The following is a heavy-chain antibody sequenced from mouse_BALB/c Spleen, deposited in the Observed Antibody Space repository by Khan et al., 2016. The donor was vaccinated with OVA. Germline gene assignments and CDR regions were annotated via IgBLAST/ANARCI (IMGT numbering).Heavy chain of an antibody. V-gene: IGHV5-6-3*01. CDR1: GFTFIIYG. J-gene: IGHJ4*01. CDR2: INSNGDST. CDR3: ARGYAMDY. Sequence: EVQVVESGGGLVQPGGSLKLSCAASGFTFIIYGMSWVRQTPDKRLELVATINSNGDSTFYPDSVKGRFTNSRDNAKNNLYLQMRSLKSEDTAIVYCARGYAMDYWGQGTSVTVSS.